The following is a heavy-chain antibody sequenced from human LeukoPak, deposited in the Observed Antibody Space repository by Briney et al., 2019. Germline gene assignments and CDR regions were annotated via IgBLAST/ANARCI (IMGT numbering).Heavy chain of an antibody. J-gene: IGHJ5*02. CDR1: GGSISSYY. Sequence: SETLSLTCTVSGGSISSYYWSWIRQPPGKGLEWIGYIYYSGSTNYNPSLKSRVTISVDTSKNQFSLKLSSVTAADTAVYYCARVGGAAAGTWFDPWGQGTLVTVSS. V-gene: IGHV4-59*01. CDR2: IYYSGST. CDR3: ARVGGAAAGTWFDP. D-gene: IGHD6-13*01.